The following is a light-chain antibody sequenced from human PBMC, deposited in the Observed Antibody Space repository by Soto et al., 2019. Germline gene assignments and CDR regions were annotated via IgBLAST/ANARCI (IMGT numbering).Light chain of an antibody. CDR2: EGS. CDR1: SSDVGSYNL. V-gene: IGLV2-23*01. Sequence: QSVLTQPASVSGSPGQSITISRTGTSSDVGSYNLVSWYQQHPGKAPKLMIYEGSKRPSGVSNRFPGSKSGNTASLTISGLQAEDEADYYCCSYAGSSTFVFGTGTKVTVL. CDR3: CSYAGSSTFV. J-gene: IGLJ1*01.